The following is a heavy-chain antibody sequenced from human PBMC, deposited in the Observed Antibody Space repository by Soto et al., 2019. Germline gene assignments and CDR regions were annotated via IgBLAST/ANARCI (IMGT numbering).Heavy chain of an antibody. Sequence: GGSLRLSCAASGFTFSSYAMSWVRQAPGKGLEWVSAISGSGGSTYYADSVKGRFTISRDNSKNTLYLQMNSLRAEDTAVYYCAKDRRRFLDTYYFDYWGQGTLVTVSS. CDR2: ISGSGGST. J-gene: IGHJ4*02. CDR1: GFTFSSYA. D-gene: IGHD3-3*01. V-gene: IGHV3-23*01. CDR3: AKDRRRFLDTYYFDY.